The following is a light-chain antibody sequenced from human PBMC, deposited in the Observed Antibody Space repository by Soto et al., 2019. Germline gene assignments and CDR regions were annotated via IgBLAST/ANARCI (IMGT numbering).Light chain of an antibody. CDR3: HQYNDWRGT. V-gene: IGKV3-15*01. Sequence: EIVVTQSPAALSVSPGERATLSCRASQSVDTKLAWYQQIPGQAPRLLIYGASTRATGIPVRFSGSGSGTEFTLTISSLQSEDFALHYCHQYNDWRGTFGQGTRLEI. CDR1: QSVDTK. CDR2: GAS. J-gene: IGKJ2*02.